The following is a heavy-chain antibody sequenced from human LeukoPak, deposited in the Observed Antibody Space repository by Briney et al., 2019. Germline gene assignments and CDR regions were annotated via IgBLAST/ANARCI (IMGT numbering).Heavy chain of an antibody. J-gene: IGHJ4*02. CDR2: INPNSGGT. CDR3: ARGHYYDSSGAFDY. V-gene: IGHV1-2*02. Sequence: ASVKVSCKASGYTFTGYYMHWVRQAPGQGLEWMGWINPNSGGTNYAQKFQGRVTMTRDTSISTAYMELSRLRSDDTAVYYCARGHYYDSSGAFDYWGQGTLVTVSS. CDR1: GYTFTGYY. D-gene: IGHD3-22*01.